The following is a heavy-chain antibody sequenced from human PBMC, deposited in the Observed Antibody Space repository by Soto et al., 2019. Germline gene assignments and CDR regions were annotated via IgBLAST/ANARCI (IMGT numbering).Heavy chain of an antibody. CDR2: IYYSGST. Sequence: QLQLQESGPGLVKPSETLSLTCTVSGGSISSSSYYWGWIHQPPGKGLEWIGSIYYSGSTYYNPSLKSRVTISVDTSKNQFSLKLSSVTAADTAVYYCARHVGWLQSFYGMDVWGQGTTVTVSS. CDR1: GGSISSSSYY. V-gene: IGHV4-39*01. D-gene: IGHD5-12*01. J-gene: IGHJ6*02. CDR3: ARHVGWLQSFYGMDV.